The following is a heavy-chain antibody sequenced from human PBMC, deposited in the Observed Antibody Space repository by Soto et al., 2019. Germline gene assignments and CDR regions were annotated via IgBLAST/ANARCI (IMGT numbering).Heavy chain of an antibody. D-gene: IGHD3-16*01. J-gene: IGHJ4*02. CDR2: IYYSGLT. CDR1: GGSVSTHC. Sequence: SETLSLTCTVSGGSVSTHCLTWIRQVAGKGLEWIGYIYYSGLTDYNPSLKSRLTISVDKSKNEFYLKMRSVTAADTAVYYCAYLRGFTGYPGDWGQGTLVTVSS. V-gene: IGHV4-59*06. CDR3: AYLRGFTGYPGD.